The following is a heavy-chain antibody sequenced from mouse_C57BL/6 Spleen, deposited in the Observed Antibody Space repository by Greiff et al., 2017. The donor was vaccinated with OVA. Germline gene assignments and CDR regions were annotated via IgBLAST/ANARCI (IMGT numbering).Heavy chain of an antibody. V-gene: IGHV5-17*01. CDR1: GFTFSDYG. CDR3: ARPGFAY. CDR2: ISSGSSTI. Sequence: EVKVEESGGGLVKPGGSLKLSCAASGFTFSDYGMHWVRQAPEKGLEWVAYISSGSSTIYYADTVTGRFTISSDNAKNTLCLQMTSLRSEDTAMYYCARPGFAYWGQGTLVTVSA. J-gene: IGHJ3*01.